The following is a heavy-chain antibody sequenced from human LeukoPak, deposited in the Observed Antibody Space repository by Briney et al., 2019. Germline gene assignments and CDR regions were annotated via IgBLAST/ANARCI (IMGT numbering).Heavy chain of an antibody. CDR3: ARQEYCSGGSCYTWFDP. V-gene: IGHV5-51*01. CDR2: IYPADSDI. J-gene: IGHJ5*02. D-gene: IGHD2-15*01. CDR1: GYSINDYW. Sequence: GESLKISCKGSGYSINDYWIGWVRQMPGKGLEWMGIIYPADSDIRYSPSFQGQVTISADKSISTAYLQWSSLKASDTAMYYCARQEYCSGGSCYTWFDPWGQGTLVTVSS.